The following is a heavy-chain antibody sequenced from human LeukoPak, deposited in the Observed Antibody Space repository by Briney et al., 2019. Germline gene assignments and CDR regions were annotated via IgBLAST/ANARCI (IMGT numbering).Heavy chain of an antibody. CDR1: GYRFISYW. V-gene: IGHV5-51*01. D-gene: IGHD3-10*01. Sequence: GESLKISCKSSGYRFISYWIGWVRQMPGKGLEWMGIIYPGDSDTRYSPSFQGQVTISADKSISTAYLQWSSLKASDTAMYYCARIPVLLWFGELLSWFDPWGQGTLVTVSS. CDR2: IYPGDSDT. J-gene: IGHJ5*02. CDR3: ARIPVLLWFGELLSWFDP.